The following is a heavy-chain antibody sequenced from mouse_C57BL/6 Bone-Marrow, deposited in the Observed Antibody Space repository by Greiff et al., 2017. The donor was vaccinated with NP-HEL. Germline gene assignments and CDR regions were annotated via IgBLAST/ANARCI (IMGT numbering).Heavy chain of an antibody. Sequence: EVQGVESGGGLVQPGGSLSLSCAASGFTFTDYYMSWVRQPPGKALEWLAFIRNKANGYTTEYSASVKGRFTISRDTSQRTLYLHMNALGAEDSATYYCARSIYYDDADDPFYAMDYWGQGTSGSVSS. CDR2: IRNKANGYTT. CDR3: ARSIYYDDADDPFYAMDY. CDR1: GFTFTDYY. V-gene: IGHV7-3*01. J-gene: IGHJ4*01. D-gene: IGHD2-4*01.